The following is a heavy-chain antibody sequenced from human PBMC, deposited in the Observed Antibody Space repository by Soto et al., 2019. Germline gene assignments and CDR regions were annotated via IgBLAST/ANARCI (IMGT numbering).Heavy chain of an antibody. J-gene: IGHJ6*02. CDR2: ISYDGNNK. D-gene: IGHD2-15*01. Sequence: QVQLVESGGGVVQPGRSLRLSCVASGFTFSSYAMYWVRQAPGKGLEWVAVISYDGNNKYYADSVKGRFTISRDNSKNTMYLQMNSLRLEDTAVYYWARAGCDGGSCYTLVGLRYGMDVWGQGTTVTVSS. CDR1: GFTFSSYA. CDR3: ARAGCDGGSCYTLVGLRYGMDV. V-gene: IGHV3-30-3*01.